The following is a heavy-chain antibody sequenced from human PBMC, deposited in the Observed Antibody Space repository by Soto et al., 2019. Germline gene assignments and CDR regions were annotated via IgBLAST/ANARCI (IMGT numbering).Heavy chain of an antibody. CDR3: SRGKVRSIAAAALGWLDP. J-gene: IGHJ5*02. V-gene: IGHV1-18*01. CDR2: ISAYNGNT. D-gene: IGHD6-13*01. CDR1: GYSFTIYG. Sequence: LVKVSCKASGYSFTIYGISWVRQAPGQGLEWMGWISAYNGNTNYAQKLQGRVTMTTDTSTSTAYMELRSLRSDDTAVYYCSRGKVRSIAAAALGWLDPWGQGTLITVSS.